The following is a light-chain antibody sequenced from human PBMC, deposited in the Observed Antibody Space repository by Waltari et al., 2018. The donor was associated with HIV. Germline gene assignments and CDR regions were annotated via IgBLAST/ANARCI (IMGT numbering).Light chain of an antibody. Sequence: QSALPQPASVSGSPGQSITISCPGTSSDVGGYNSVSWSQRQPGKAPKPMIYDVNNRPSGVSNRFSGSKSGNTASLTISGLQAEDEADYYCSSYTSSSTRVFGGGTKVTVL. J-gene: IGLJ3*02. CDR3: SSYTSSSTRV. CDR2: DVN. CDR1: SSDVGGYNS. V-gene: IGLV2-14*03.